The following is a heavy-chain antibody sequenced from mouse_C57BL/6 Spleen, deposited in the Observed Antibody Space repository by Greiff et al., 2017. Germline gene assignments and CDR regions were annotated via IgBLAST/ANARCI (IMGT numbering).Heavy chain of an antibody. Sequence: EVQVVESGGDLVKPGGSLKLSCAASGFTFSSSGMSWVRQTPDKRLEWVATIGSGGSYTYYPDSVKGRFTISRDNAKNTLYLQMSSLKSEDTAMYYCVRQVDDYGFDDWGQGTTLTVSS. CDR2: IGSGGSYT. CDR3: VRQVDDYGFDD. D-gene: IGHD1-1*01. V-gene: IGHV5-6*01. J-gene: IGHJ2*01. CDR1: GFTFSSSG.